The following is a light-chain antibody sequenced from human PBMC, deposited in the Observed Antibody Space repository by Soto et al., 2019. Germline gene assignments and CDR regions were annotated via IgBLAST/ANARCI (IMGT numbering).Light chain of an antibody. CDR2: EVS. Sequence: QSALTQPASVSGSPGQSITISCTGNSSDVGGYNYVSWYQQHPGKAPKLMIYEVSNRPSGVSNRFSGSKSGNTASLTISELQAEDEADYFCSSYTSSSTLVLGGGTKLTVL. CDR3: SSYTSSSTLV. CDR1: SSDVGGYNY. J-gene: IGLJ2*01. V-gene: IGLV2-14*01.